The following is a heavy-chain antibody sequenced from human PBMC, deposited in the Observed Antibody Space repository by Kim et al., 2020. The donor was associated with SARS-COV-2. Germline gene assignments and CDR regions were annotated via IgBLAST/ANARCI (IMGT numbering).Heavy chain of an antibody. Sequence: GGSLRLSCAASGFTFSSYGMHWVRQAPGKGLEWVAVISYDGSNKYYADSVKGRFTISRDNSKNTLYLQMNSLRAEDTAVYYCAKDLRTVTDYYYYYGMDVWGQGTTVTVSS. D-gene: IGHD4-17*01. CDR3: AKDLRTVTDYYYYYGMDV. V-gene: IGHV3-30*18. CDR1: GFTFSSYG. J-gene: IGHJ6*02. CDR2: ISYDGSNK.